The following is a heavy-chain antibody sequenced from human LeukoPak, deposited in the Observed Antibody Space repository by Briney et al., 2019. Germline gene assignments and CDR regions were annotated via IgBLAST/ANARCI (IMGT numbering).Heavy chain of an antibody. Sequence: PGGSLRLSCAASGFTFQNYAMAWVRQTPGKGLEWVSSINGGGGGTNYAHSVKGRFTVSRDNANDTLYLQMNGLTAADTAFYYCAKVRGVGTHIWLLPWDLWGQGTLVSASS. CDR3: AKVRGVGTHIWLLPWDL. D-gene: IGHD2-21*02. CDR1: GFTFQNYA. V-gene: IGHV3-23*01. CDR2: INGGGGGT. J-gene: IGHJ1*01.